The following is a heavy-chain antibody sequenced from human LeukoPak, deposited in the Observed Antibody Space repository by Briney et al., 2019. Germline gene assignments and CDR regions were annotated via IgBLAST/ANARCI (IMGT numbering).Heavy chain of an antibody. J-gene: IGHJ4*02. D-gene: IGHD6-19*01. CDR1: GFTFSDYY. CDR3: ARDSRQWLVSLDY. CDR2: ISSSGSTI. V-gene: IGHV3-11*04. Sequence: GGSLRLSCTASGFTFSDYYMSWIRQAPGKGLEWVSYISSSGSTIYYADSVKGRFTISRDNAKNSLYLQMNSLRAEDTAVYYCARDSRQWLVSLDYWGQGTLVTVSS.